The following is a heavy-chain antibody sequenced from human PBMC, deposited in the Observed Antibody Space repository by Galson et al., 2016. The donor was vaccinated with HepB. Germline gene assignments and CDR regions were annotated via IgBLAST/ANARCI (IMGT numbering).Heavy chain of an antibody. CDR2: ISGSGGGA. CDR3: AKEGRLGDGLDV. CDR1: GFTFRSYG. Sequence: SLRLSCAASGFTFRSYGMNWVRQAPGKGLEWVSGISGSGGGAYYGDSVKGRFTISRDTSKNTLHLQIKRLRAEDTAVYYCAKEGRLGDGLDVWGQGTTVTVSS. D-gene: IGHD3-10*01. J-gene: IGHJ6*02. V-gene: IGHV3-23*01.